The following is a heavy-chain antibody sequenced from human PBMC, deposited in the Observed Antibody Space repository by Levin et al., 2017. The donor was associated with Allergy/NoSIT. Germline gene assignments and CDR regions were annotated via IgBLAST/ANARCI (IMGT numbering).Heavy chain of an antibody. J-gene: IGHJ4*02. D-gene: IGHD1-26*01. V-gene: IGHV1-69*13. CDR1: GGTFSSYA. CDR2: IIPIFGTA. CDR3: AISEVGARYDY. Sequence: ASVKVSCKASGGTFSSYAISWVRQAPGQGLEWMGGIIPIFGTANYAQKFQGRVTITADESTSTAYMELSSLRSEDTAVYYCAISEVGARYDYWGQGTLVTVSS.